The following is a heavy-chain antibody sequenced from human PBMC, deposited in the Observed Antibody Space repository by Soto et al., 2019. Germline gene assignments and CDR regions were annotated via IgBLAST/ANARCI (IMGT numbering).Heavy chain of an antibody. J-gene: IGHJ6*02. Sequence: PSETLSLTCTVSGGSISSYYWSWIRQPPGKGLEWIGCIYYSGSTNYNPSLKSRVTISVDTSKNQFSLKLSSVTAADTAVYYCARFSKLYQSSGWYYYYYGMDVWRQGTTVTVSS. V-gene: IGHV4-59*01. D-gene: IGHD6-19*01. CDR1: GGSISSYY. CDR3: ARFSKLYQSSGWYYYYYGMDV. CDR2: IYYSGST.